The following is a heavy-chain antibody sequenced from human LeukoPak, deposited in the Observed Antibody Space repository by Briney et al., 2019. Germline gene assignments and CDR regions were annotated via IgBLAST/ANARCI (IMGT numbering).Heavy chain of an antibody. J-gene: IGHJ4*02. CDR2: IYYSGST. CDR3: ARLPLAGFVLMNY. Sequence: SETLSLTCTVSGGSICSSSYCWGWIRQPPGTGLEWNGSIYYSGSTHYNPSLKSRVTISVDTSKNQFSLKLSSVTAADTAVYYCARLPLAGFVLMNYWGQGTLVTVSS. CDR1: GGSICSSSYC. V-gene: IGHV4-39*01. D-gene: IGHD2-8*01.